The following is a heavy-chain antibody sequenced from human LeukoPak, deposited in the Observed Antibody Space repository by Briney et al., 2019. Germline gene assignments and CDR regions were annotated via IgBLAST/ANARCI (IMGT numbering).Heavy chain of an antibody. J-gene: IGHJ3*01. CDR3: AGHSFDTVDAFDV. CDR1: GINFNNYW. V-gene: IGHV5-51*01. CDR2: IYPGDYDT. D-gene: IGHD3-9*01. Sequence: GESLKISCEASGINFNNYWVGWVRKMPGKGLEWMGIIYPGDYDTKYSPSFQGHVTISVDKSISTAYLQWRSLRASDTAMYFCAGHSFDTVDAFDVWGQGTIVTVSA.